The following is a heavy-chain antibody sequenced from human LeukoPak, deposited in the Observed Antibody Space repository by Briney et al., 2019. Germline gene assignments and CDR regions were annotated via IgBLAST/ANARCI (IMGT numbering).Heavy chain of an antibody. D-gene: IGHD6-19*01. V-gene: IGHV4-61*01. Sequence: SETLSLTCTVSGGSVSSNSYYWSWVRQPPGKGLEWIGFIDYTGSANYNPSLKSRVTISLDTSKNQFSVKVMSVTAADTAVYYCARIPVAKTFDYWGQGTLVTVSS. CDR2: IDYTGSA. CDR1: GGSVSSNSYY. CDR3: ARIPVAKTFDY. J-gene: IGHJ4*02.